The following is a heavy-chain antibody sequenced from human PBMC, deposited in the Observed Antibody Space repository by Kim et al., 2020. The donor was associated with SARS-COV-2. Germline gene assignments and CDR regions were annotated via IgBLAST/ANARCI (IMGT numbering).Heavy chain of an antibody. V-gene: IGHV1-69*04. Sequence: SVKVSCKASGGTFSSYAISWVRQAPGQGLEWMGRIIPILGIANYAQKFQGRVTITADKSTSTAYMELSSLRSEDTAVYYCARVHSSSRYGVDYYYYGMDVWGQGTTVTVSS. CDR3: ARVHSSSRYGVDYYYYGMDV. D-gene: IGHD6-13*01. J-gene: IGHJ6*02. CDR2: IIPILGIA. CDR1: GGTFSSYA.